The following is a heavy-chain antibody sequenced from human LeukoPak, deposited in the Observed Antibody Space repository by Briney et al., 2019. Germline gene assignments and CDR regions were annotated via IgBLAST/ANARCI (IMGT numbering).Heavy chain of an antibody. J-gene: IGHJ3*02. CDR2: IYYSGST. CDR3: ARGAGSGSYYPDGFDI. D-gene: IGHD3-10*01. V-gene: IGHV4-31*03. CDR1: GGSISSGGYY. Sequence: PSETLSLTCTVSGGSISSGGYYWSWIRQHPGKGLEWIGYIYYSGSTYYNPSLKSRLTISVDTSKNQFSLRLSSVTAADTAMYYCARGAGSGSYYPDGFDIWGQGTMVTVSS.